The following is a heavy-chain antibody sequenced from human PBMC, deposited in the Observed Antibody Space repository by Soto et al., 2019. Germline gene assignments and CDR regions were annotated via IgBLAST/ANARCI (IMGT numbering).Heavy chain of an antibody. CDR1: GFTFSNHG. CDR2: ITGNGGST. D-gene: IGHD3-10*01. CDR3: AGWGGGSTSGMDV. J-gene: IGHJ6*02. V-gene: IGHV3-64*01. Sequence: EVQLVESGGDLVQPGGSLRLSCAASGFTFSNHGMHWVRQAPGKGLEYVSAITGNGGSTYYATSVKGRFTISRDNSKIMLYLQMVCLRREDMAVYYCAGWGGGSTSGMDVWGQGTTVVVSS.